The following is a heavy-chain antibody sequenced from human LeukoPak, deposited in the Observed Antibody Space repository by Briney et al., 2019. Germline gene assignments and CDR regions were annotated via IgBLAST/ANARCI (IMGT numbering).Heavy chain of an antibody. Sequence: GGSLRLSCAASGFTFSSYSMNWVRQAPGKGLVWVSSISSSSSYIYYADSVKGRFTISRDNAKNSLYLQMNSLRAEDTAVYYCARAHSTSYYFDYWGQGTLVTVSS. D-gene: IGHD2-2*01. CDR3: ARAHSTSYYFDY. CDR2: ISSSSSYI. V-gene: IGHV3-21*01. J-gene: IGHJ4*02. CDR1: GFTFSSYS.